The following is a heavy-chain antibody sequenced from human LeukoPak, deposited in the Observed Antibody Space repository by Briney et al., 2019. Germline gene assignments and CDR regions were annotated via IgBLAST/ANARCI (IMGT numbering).Heavy chain of an antibody. V-gene: IGHV1-69*13. CDR2: IIPIFGTA. CDR3: AEAGPDAFDI. Sequence: WASVKVSCKASGGTFSSYAISWVRQAPGQGLEWMGGIIPIFGTANYPQKFQGRVTITADESTSTAYMELSSLRSEDTAVYYCAEAGPDAFDIWGQGTMVTVSS. CDR1: GGTFSSYA. D-gene: IGHD6-13*01. J-gene: IGHJ3*02.